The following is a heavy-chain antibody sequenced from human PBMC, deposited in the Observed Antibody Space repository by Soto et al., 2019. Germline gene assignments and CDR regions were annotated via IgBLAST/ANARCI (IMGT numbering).Heavy chain of an antibody. D-gene: IGHD3-3*01. Sequence: ASVKVSCKASGYTFTSYYMHWVRQAPGQGLEWMGIINPSGGSTSYAQKFQGRVTMTRDTSTSTVYMELSSLRSEDTAVYYCARGTLNEFLTKRPGYYYYYGMDVWGQGTTVTVSS. J-gene: IGHJ6*02. CDR1: GYTFTSYY. V-gene: IGHV1-46*01. CDR3: ARGTLNEFLTKRPGYYYYYGMDV. CDR2: INPSGGST.